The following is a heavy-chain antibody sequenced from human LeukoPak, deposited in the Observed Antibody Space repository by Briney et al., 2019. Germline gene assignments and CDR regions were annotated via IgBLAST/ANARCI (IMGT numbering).Heavy chain of an antibody. CDR1: GFIFNNYA. CDR3: AKDNRRHYTSGPNPDPLH. D-gene: IGHD6-19*01. V-gene: IGHV3-9*01. Sequence: PGGSLRLSCAGSGFIFNNYAMHWVRQPSGKGLEWVSGISWNSGSIDYADSVKGRFTISRDNAKNSLYLQMNSLRVEDTAFYYCAKDNRRHYTSGPNPDPLHWGQGALVTVSS. J-gene: IGHJ4*02. CDR2: ISWNSGSI.